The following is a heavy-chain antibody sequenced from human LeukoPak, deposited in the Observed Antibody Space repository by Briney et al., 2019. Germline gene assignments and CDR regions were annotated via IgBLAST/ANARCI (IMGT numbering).Heavy chain of an antibody. J-gene: IGHJ4*02. CDR1: GDFISRYY. V-gene: IGHV4-59*01. D-gene: IGHD2-21*02. CDR3: ARASDSGDWHLGY. CDR2: VYDRGGT. Sequence: SEALSLTCTVSGDFISRYYWSWIRQSPGKGLEWIGYVYDRGGTNYNPSLKSRAIISADTSKNQFSLKVTSVTAADTAVYYCARASDSGDWHLGYWGQGTLVTVSS.